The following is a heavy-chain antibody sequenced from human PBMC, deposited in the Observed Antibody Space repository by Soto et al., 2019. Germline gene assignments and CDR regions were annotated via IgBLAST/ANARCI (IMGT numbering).Heavy chain of an antibody. J-gene: IGHJ4*02. V-gene: IGHV3-30-3*01. CDR1: GFTFSSYA. CDR2: ISYDGSNK. D-gene: IGHD3-10*01. Sequence: GGSLRLSCAASGFTFSSYAMHWVRQAPGKGLEWVAVISYDGSNKYYADSVKGRFTISRDNSKNTLYLQMNSLRAEDTAVYYCARDQNYYGSGCPGYWGQGTLVTVSS. CDR3: ARDQNYYGSGCPGY.